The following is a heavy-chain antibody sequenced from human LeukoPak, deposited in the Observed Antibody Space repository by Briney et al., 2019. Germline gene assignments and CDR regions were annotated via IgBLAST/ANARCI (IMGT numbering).Heavy chain of an antibody. CDR3: ARGVGGLGNMDV. Sequence: ASVKVSCKASGYTFTSYAMHWVRQAPGQRLEWMGWINAGNGNTKYSQEFQGRVTITRDTSASTAYMELSSLRSDDTAVYFCARGVGGLGNMDVWGEGTTVIVSS. D-gene: IGHD3-16*01. J-gene: IGHJ6*03. CDR1: GYTFTSYA. V-gene: IGHV1-3*01. CDR2: INAGNGNT.